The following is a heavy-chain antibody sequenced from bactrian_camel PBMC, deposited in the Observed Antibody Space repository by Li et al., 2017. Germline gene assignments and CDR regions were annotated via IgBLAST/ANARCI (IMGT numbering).Heavy chain of an antibody. J-gene: IGHJ4*01. CDR2: IDSDGTT. D-gene: IGHD2*01. CDR1: EDLSTWYC. CDR3: AASIDWVCAGRPLLVAGGGYNY. Sequence: HVQLVESGGGSVQAGGSLRLSCTGSEDLSTWYCMGWYRLDGNERVGVAAIDSDGTTRYIDSAKGRFTISQDNGKNTLYLQMNSLKLDDTASYYCAASIDWVCAGRPLLVAGGGYNYWGQGTQVTVS. V-gene: IGHV3S53*01.